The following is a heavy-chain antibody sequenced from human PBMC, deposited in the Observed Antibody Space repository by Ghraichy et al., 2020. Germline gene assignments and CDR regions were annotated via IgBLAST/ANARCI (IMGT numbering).Heavy chain of an antibody. Sequence: GALRLSCAASGFTFSSYSMDWVRQAPGKGLEWVSSISSSSSYIYYADSVRGRFTISRDNAKNSPYLQMNSLRAEDTAVYYCARVIYSSSSVPNYWGQGTLVTVSS. CDR2: ISSSSSYI. D-gene: IGHD6-6*01. CDR1: GFTFSSYS. CDR3: ARVIYSSSSVPNY. J-gene: IGHJ4*02. V-gene: IGHV3-21*01.